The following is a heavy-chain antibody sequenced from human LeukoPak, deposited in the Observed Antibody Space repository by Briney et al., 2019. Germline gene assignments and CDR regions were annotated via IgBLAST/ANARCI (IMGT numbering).Heavy chain of an antibody. D-gene: IGHD6-13*01. CDR3: ATYRSSWSSFDF. CDR2: INPVSGGT. Sequence: ASVKVSCKASGYTFTDYYMHWVRLAPGQGPEWMGWINPVSGGTTYTQKSQARVTMTRDTSISTAYMELSRLTSGDTAVYYCATYRSSWSSFDFWGQGTLVTVSS. CDR1: GYTFTDYY. V-gene: IGHV1-2*02. J-gene: IGHJ4*02.